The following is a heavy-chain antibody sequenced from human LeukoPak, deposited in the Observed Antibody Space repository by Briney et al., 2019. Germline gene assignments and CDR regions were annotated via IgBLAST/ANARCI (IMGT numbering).Heavy chain of an antibody. Sequence: GGPLRLSCTVSGFTVSTNSMSWVRQAPGKGLEWVSFIYSDNTHYSDSVKGRFTISRDNSKNTLYLQMNSLRAEDTAVYYCARDDSRTAFDIWGQGTMVTVSS. V-gene: IGHV3-66*01. D-gene: IGHD3-22*01. CDR3: ARDDSRTAFDI. CDR1: GFTVSTNS. J-gene: IGHJ3*02. CDR2: IYSDNT.